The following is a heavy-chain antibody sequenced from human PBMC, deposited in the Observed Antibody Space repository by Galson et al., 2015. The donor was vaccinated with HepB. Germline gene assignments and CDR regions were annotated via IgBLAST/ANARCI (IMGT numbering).Heavy chain of an antibody. J-gene: IGHJ4*02. CDR2: ISGSGGST. Sequence: SLRLSCAASGFTFSSYAMSWVRQAPGKGLEWVSAISGSGGSTYYADSVKGRFTISRDNSKNTLYLQMNSLRAEDTAVYYCARAVVVVAALDYWGQGTLVTVSS. V-gene: IGHV3-23*01. CDR3: ARAVVVVAALDY. D-gene: IGHD2-15*01. CDR1: GFTFSSYA.